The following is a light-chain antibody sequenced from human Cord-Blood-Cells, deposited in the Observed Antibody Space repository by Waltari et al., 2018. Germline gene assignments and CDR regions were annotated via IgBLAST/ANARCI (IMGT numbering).Light chain of an antibody. V-gene: IGLV2-14*01. CDR3: SSYTSSSTLV. J-gene: IGLJ1*01. Sequence: HSALPQPASVSGSPGQSITISCTGTSSDVVRNNYAPCYQQHPGKGTKLMRYEVSNRPSGVSHRFAASKSGNTASLTISGRQAEEESDYYCSSYTSSSTLVFGTGTKVTVL. CDR1: SSDVVRNNY. CDR2: EVS.